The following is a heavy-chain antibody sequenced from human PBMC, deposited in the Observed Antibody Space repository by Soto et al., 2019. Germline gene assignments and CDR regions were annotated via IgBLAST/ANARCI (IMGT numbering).Heavy chain of an antibody. V-gene: IGHV1-69*13. D-gene: IGHD6-6*01. CDR2: IIPIFGTA. Sequence: SVKVSCKASGGTFSSYAISWVRQAPGQGLEWMGGIIPIFGTANYAQKFQGRVTITADESTSTAYMELSSLRSEDTAVYYCAVYSSSPVYFDYWGQGTLVTVSS. J-gene: IGHJ4*02. CDR3: AVYSSSPVYFDY. CDR1: GGTFSSYA.